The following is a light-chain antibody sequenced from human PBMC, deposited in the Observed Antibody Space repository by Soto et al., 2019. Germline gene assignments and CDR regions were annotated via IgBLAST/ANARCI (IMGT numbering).Light chain of an antibody. V-gene: IGKV3-11*01. CDR1: QSVRND. CDR3: QQRTNWPPT. J-gene: IGKJ4*01. Sequence: EIVLTQSTATLSLSPGERATLSCRASQSVRNDLVWYHQKPGQAPRVLIYSASNRATGIPARFSGSGSGTDFTLTINSLEPEDFAVYYCQQRTNWPPTFGGGTKVEMK. CDR2: SAS.